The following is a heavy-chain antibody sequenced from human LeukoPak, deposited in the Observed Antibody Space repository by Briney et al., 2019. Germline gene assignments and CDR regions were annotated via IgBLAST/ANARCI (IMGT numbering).Heavy chain of an antibody. D-gene: IGHD2-2*01. CDR2: ISGSGSIT. CDR3: AKDAESSTSPYYFDY. CDR1: TFTFTNYA. J-gene: IGHJ4*02. V-gene: IGHV3-23*01. Sequence: GGSLRLSCTASTFTFTNYAMNWVRQAPGKGLEWVSTISGSGSITFYADSVKGRFTISRDDSNTLYLQMNSLRADDTAVYYCAKDAESSTSPYYFDYWGQGSLVTVSS.